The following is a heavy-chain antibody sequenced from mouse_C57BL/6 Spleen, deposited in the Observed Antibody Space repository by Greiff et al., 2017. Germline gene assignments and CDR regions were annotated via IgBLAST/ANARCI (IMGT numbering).Heavy chain of an antibody. CDR3: ASTTPSYWYFDV. CDR2: IRNKANGYTT. CDR1: GFTFTDYY. D-gene: IGHD1-1*01. V-gene: IGHV7-3*01. J-gene: IGHJ1*03. Sequence: DVMLVESGGGLVQPGGSLSLSCAASGFTFTDYYMSWVRQPPGKALEWLGFIRNKANGYTTEYSASVKGRFTISRDNSQSILYLQMNALRAEDSATYYCASTTPSYWYFDVWGTGTTVTVSS.